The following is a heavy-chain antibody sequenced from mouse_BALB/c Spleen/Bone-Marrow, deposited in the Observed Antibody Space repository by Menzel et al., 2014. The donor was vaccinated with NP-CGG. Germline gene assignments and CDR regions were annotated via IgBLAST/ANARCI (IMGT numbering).Heavy chain of an antibody. J-gene: IGHJ4*01. CDR2: IWSDGST. V-gene: IGHV2-6-1*01. CDR3: ARHIPRRYAMDF. Sequence: VQLVESGPGLAAPSQSLSITCTISGFSLTSYGVHWVRQPPGKGLEWLVVIWSDGSTTYNSALKSRLSISKDNSKSQVFLKMNSLQTDDTAMYYCARHIPRRYAMDFWGQAASVTISS. CDR1: GFSLTSYG. D-gene: IGHD3-1*01.